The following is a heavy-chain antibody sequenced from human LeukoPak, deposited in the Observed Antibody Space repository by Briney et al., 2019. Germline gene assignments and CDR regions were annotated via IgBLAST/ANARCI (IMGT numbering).Heavy chain of an antibody. Sequence: SFIYTGGTTNYADPLKGRFTISRDNSKNTVYLQMNSLRAEDTAVYYCVRDIVAGKGPFDYWGQGTLVTVSS. CDR3: VRDIVAGKGPFDY. J-gene: IGHJ4*02. D-gene: IGHD5-12*01. CDR2: IYTGGTT. V-gene: IGHV3-53*01.